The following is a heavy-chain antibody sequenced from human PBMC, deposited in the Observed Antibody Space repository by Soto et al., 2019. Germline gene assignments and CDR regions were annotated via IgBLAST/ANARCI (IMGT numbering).Heavy chain of an antibody. V-gene: IGHV4-4*07. D-gene: IGHD2-15*01. CDR3: VRDKGAGRIAY. J-gene: IGHJ4*02. CDR1: GGSINSSS. Sequence: PSETLSLTCTVAGGSINSSSSNWIRQSAGKGLEWIGRVYSSESTFYNPSLKSRLTMSVDTPNNQFSLKLSSVTAADTAVYTCVRDKGAGRIAYWGRGPLFTVS. CDR2: VYSSEST.